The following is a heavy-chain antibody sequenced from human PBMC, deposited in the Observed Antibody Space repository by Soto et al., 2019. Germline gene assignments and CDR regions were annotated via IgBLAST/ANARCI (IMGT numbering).Heavy chain of an antibody. Sequence: GGSLRLSCAASGFTFSSYWMSWVRQAPGKGLEWVANIKQDGSEKYYVDSVKGRFTISRDNAKNSLYLQMNSLRAEDTAVYYCARVKDDFWSGSYFDYWGQGTLVTVSS. J-gene: IGHJ4*02. CDR1: GFTFSSYW. CDR3: ARVKDDFWSGSYFDY. CDR2: IKQDGSEK. V-gene: IGHV3-7*01. D-gene: IGHD3-3*01.